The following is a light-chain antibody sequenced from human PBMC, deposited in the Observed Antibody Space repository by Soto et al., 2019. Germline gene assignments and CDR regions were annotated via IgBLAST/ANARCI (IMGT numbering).Light chain of an antibody. CDR3: AAWDDSLSGYVV. Sequence: QSVLTQPPSASGSPGQRVTISCSGSSSDIGSNYVYWYQQLPRTAPKLLIYRNNQRPSGVPDRCSGSKSGTTASLAISGLRSEEEEDDYCAAWDDSLSGYVVFGGGTKLTVL. V-gene: IGLV1-47*01. CDR2: RNN. J-gene: IGLJ2*01. CDR1: SSDIGSNY.